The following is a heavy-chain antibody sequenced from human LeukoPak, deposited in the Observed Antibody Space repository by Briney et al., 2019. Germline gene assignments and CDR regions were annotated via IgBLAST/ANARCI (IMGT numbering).Heavy chain of an antibody. CDR2: INAGNGNT. V-gene: IGHV1-3*01. Sequence: GASVKVSCKASGYTFTSYGISWVRQAPGQRLEWMGWINAGNGNTKYSQKFQGRVTITRDTSASTAYMELSSLRSEDTAVYYCARDLTKSGMVRGEAPVDPWGQGTLVTVSS. D-gene: IGHD3-10*01. J-gene: IGHJ5*02. CDR1: GYTFTSYG. CDR3: ARDLTKSGMVRGEAPVDP.